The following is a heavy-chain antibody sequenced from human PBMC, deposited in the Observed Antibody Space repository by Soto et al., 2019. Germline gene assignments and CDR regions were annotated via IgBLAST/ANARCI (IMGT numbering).Heavy chain of an antibody. V-gene: IGHV5-51*01. D-gene: IGHD5-12*01. CDR2: IYPGDSDT. CDR3: ARVPRYSGYVYGMDV. Sequence: GESLKISCKGSGYSFTSYWIGWVRQMPGKGLEWMGIIYPGDSDTRYSPSFQGQVTISADKSIRTAYLQWSSLKASDTAMYYGARVPRYSGYVYGMDVWGQGTTVTVSS. CDR1: GYSFTSYW. J-gene: IGHJ6*02.